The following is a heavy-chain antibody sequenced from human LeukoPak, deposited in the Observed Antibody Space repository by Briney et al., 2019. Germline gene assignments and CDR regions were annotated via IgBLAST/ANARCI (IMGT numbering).Heavy chain of an antibody. CDR1: GGSISSGNYY. Sequence: SETLSLTCTVSGGSISSGNYYWSWIRHPAGKGLEWIGRMYTSGSTNYNPSLKSRVTISVDTSKNQFSLKLSSVTAADTAVYYCGGSTEQLVRGAFDIWGQGTMVTVSS. D-gene: IGHD6-6*01. CDR2: MYTSGST. CDR3: GGSTEQLVRGAFDI. J-gene: IGHJ3*02. V-gene: IGHV4-61*02.